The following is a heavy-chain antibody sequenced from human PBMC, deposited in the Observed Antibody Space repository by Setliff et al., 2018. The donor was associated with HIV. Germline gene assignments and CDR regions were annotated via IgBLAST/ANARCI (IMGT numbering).Heavy chain of an antibody. J-gene: IGHJ3*02. CDR1: GGSISSAYYY. Sequence: PSETLSLTCTVSGGSISSAYYYWSRIRQFPGKGLEWIVYISYSGLTYYNPSLKSRPTISGDTSQNQFSLQLTSVTTADTAVYYCARVHQYDAYVQNRAFDIWGQGTMVTVSS. CDR3: ARVHQYDAYVQNRAFDI. V-gene: IGHV4-31*03. D-gene: IGHD3-16*01. CDR2: ISYSGLT.